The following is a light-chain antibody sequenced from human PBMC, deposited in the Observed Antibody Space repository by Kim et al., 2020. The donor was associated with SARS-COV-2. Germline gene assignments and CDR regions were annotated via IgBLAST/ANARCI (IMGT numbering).Light chain of an antibody. V-gene: IGLV3-1*01. CDR2: QDN. CDR3: QAWDRVSAV. CDR1: SLGDRF. J-gene: IGLJ3*02. Sequence: SYELTQPPSVSVSPGQTASVTCSGDSLGDRFIFWYQQKPGQSPVVVIYQDNKRPSGIPERFSGSNSGITAALTIRETQAMDEADYYCQAWDRVSAVFGGG.